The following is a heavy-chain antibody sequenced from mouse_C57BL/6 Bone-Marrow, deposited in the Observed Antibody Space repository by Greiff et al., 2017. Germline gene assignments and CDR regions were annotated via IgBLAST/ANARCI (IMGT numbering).Heavy chain of an antibody. CDR3: VRREDYAMDY. CDR2: ISSKSSNYAS. Sequence: EVNLVESGGGLVQPKGSLKLSCAASGFTFNTYAMHWVRQAPGKGLEWVARISSKSSNYASYYAVSVKDRFTISRDDSQSMLYLLMNNLKTEDTAMYYCVRREDYAMDYWGQGTSVTVSS. V-gene: IGHV10-3*01. CDR1: GFTFNTYA. J-gene: IGHJ4*01.